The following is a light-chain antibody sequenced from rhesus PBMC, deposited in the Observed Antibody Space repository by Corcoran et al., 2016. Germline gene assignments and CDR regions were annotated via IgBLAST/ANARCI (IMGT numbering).Light chain of an antibody. J-gene: IGKJ2*01. Sequence: AIQMTQSPSSLSASVGDTVTITCRASQSIGSNLAWYQQKPGKIPKLRFYAASTLQSKVPSRFRGRGAGTDFTFTLSSLQPEDVATYYCQKCDSAPNSFGQGTKVEIK. CDR3: QKCDSAPNS. CDR2: AAS. CDR1: QSIGSN. V-gene: IGKV1-59*02.